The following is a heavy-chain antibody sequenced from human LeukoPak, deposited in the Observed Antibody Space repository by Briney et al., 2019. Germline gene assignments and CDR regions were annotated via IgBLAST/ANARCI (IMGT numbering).Heavy chain of an antibody. D-gene: IGHD2-2*01. Sequence: SETLSLTCTVSGGSISSYYWSWIRQPAGKGLEWIGRIYTSGTTNYNPSVKSRVTMSVDTSKNQFSLKLSSVTAADTAVYYCARGKSRESAFDIWGQGTMVTVSS. V-gene: IGHV4-4*07. CDR1: GGSISSYY. CDR2: IYTSGTT. J-gene: IGHJ3*02. CDR3: ARGKSRESAFDI.